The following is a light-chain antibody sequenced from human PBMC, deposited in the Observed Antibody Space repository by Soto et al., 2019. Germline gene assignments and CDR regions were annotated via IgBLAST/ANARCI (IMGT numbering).Light chain of an antibody. Sequence: DIQMTQSPSSLSASVGDRVTITCRASQRISTYSNWYQQKPGKAPKLLIYAASSLQSGVPSTFSGSGSGTDFTLTISSLQPEDFATYYCQQSFTTPRTFGQGTKLEI. J-gene: IGKJ2*01. CDR3: QQSFTTPRT. CDR2: AAS. CDR1: QRISTY. V-gene: IGKV1-39*01.